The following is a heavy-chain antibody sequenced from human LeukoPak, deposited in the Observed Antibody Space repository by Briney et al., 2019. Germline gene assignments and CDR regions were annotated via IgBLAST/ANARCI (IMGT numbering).Heavy chain of an antibody. D-gene: IGHD1-26*01. J-gene: IGHJ4*02. CDR1: GGSISSYY. CDR3: ARGGSGSCSLFDY. CDR2: INHSGST. V-gene: IGHV4-34*01. Sequence: SETLSLTCTVSGGSISSYYWSWIRQPPGKGLEWIGEINHSGSTNYNPSLKSRVTISVDTSKNQFSLKLSSVTAADTAVYYCARGGSGSCSLFDYWGQGTLVTVSS.